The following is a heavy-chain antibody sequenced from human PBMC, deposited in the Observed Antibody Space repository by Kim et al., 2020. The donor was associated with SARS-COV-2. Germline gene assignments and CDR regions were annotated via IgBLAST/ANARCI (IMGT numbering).Heavy chain of an antibody. Sequence: SETLSLTCAVYGGSFSGYYWSWIRQPPGKGLEWIGEINHSGSTNYNPSLKSRVTISVDTSKNQFSLKLSSVTAADTAVYYCFIAAAGSYNWFDPWGQGTL. CDR3: FIAAAGSYNWFDP. CDR2: INHSGST. V-gene: IGHV4-34*01. CDR1: GGSFSGYY. J-gene: IGHJ5*02. D-gene: IGHD6-13*01.